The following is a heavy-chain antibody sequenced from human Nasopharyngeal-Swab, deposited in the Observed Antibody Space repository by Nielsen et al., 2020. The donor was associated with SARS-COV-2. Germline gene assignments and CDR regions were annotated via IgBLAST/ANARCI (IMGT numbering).Heavy chain of an antibody. J-gene: IGHJ4*02. V-gene: IGHV3-23*01. Sequence: GESLKISCAASGFTFSSYAMSWVRQAPGKGLEWVSAISGSGGSTYYADSVKGRFTISRDNSKNTLYLQMNSLRAEDTAVYYCAKEGTISCFDYWGQETLVTVSS. CDR1: GFTFSSYA. CDR2: ISGSGGST. CDR3: AKEGTISCFDY. D-gene: IGHD4/OR15-4a*01.